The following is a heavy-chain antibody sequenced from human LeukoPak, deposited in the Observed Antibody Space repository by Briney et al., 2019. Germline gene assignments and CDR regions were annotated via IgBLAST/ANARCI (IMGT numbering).Heavy chain of an antibody. CDR3: ARAKLAPIAAAGTSIDY. D-gene: IGHD6-13*01. CDR2: ISSSGSTI. J-gene: IGHJ4*02. Sequence: GGSLRLSCAASGFTFSDYYMSWIRQAPGKGLEWVSYISSSGSTIYYADSVKGRFTISRDNAKNSLYLQMNSLRAEDTAVYYCARAKLAPIAAAGTSIDYWGQGTLVTVSS. CDR1: GFTFSDYY. V-gene: IGHV3-11*01.